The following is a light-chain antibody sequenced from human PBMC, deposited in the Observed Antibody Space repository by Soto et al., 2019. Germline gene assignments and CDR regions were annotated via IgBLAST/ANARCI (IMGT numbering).Light chain of an antibody. Sequence: DIQMTQSPSSLSAFVGDRVTITCQASQDISNYLNWYQQKPGKAPKFLIYDASNLEIGVPSRFSGSGSGTDFTLTISSLQPEDFATYYCQKFDSLPLTFGGGTKVEIK. J-gene: IGKJ4*01. CDR3: QKFDSLPLT. V-gene: IGKV1-33*01. CDR1: QDISNY. CDR2: DAS.